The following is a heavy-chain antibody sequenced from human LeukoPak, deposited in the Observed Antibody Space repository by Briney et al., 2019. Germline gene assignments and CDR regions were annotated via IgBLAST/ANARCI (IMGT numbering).Heavy chain of an antibody. J-gene: IGHJ4*02. CDR1: GYTFTGYY. CDR3: ARGEYHYGSGSPTTH. D-gene: IGHD3-10*01. CDR2: IIPNSGAT. Sequence: ASVKVSCKTSGYTFTGYYIHWVRQAPGQGLEWMGRIIPNSGATNYEQKFQGRVTMTRDTSISTAYMELSRLRSGDTAVYYCARGEYHYGSGSPTTHWGQGTLVTVSS. V-gene: IGHV1-2*06.